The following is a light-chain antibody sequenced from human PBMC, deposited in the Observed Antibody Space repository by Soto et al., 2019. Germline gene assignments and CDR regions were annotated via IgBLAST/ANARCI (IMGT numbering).Light chain of an antibody. CDR3: SSYTSSSTRV. CDR2: EVS. V-gene: IGLV2-18*02. J-gene: IGLJ1*01. Sequence: QSALTQPPSASGSPGQSVTISCTGTSSDVASYNRVSWYQRPPGTGPKLMIYEVSNRPSGVSNRFSGSKSGNTASLTISGLQAEDEADYYCSSYTSSSTRVFGNGTKVTVL. CDR1: SSDVASYNR.